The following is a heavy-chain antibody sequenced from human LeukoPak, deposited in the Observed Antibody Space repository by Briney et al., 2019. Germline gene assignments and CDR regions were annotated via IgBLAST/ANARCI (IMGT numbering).Heavy chain of an antibody. J-gene: IGHJ4*02. CDR2: IYYSGST. Sequence: SETLSPTCTVSGGSISNFYWSWIRQPPGKGLEWIGDIYYSGSTNYNPSLKSRVTISLDTSKNQFSLKLSSVTAADTAVYFCARETMGGSFGNWGQGTLVTVSS. D-gene: IGHD1-26*01. V-gene: IGHV4-59*01. CDR3: ARETMGGSFGN. CDR1: GGSISNFY.